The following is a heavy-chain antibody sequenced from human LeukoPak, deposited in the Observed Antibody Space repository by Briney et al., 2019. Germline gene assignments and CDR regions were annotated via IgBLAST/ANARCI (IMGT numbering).Heavy chain of an antibody. Sequence: PGGSLRLSCEASGFTFRSYAMHWVRQAPGKGLEWVAAISYDGRNKEYVDSVKGRFTISRDNSKNTLYLQMNSLRAEDTAVYYCAKDRGYSHGFEYWGQGTLVTVSS. CDR2: ISYDGRNK. D-gene: IGHD5-12*01. CDR3: AKDRGYSHGFEY. CDR1: GFTFRSYA. V-gene: IGHV3-30*04. J-gene: IGHJ4*02.